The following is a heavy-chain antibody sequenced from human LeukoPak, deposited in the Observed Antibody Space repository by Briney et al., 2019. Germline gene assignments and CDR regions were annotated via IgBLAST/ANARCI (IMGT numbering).Heavy chain of an antibody. D-gene: IGHD1-26*01. V-gene: IGHV3-23*01. CDR2: ISGGGGST. CDR1: GFYFRDHW. Sequence: PGGSLRLSCAASGFYFRDHWMNWVRQAPGKGLEWVSTISGGGGSTYYADSVKGRFTISRDNSKNTLYLQVNSLRAEDTAVYYCAKGGKWDVTPFDPWGQGTLVTVSS. CDR3: AKGGKWDVTPFDP. J-gene: IGHJ5*02.